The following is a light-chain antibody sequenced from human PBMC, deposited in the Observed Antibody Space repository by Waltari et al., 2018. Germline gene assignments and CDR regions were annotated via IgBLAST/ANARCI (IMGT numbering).Light chain of an antibody. CDR2: DAS. J-gene: IGKJ5*01. CDR3: QQYNRWPPIT. V-gene: IGKV3-15*01. Sequence: EIVMTHSPATLSVSPGETATLPCRASQSVSSNDAWYQKKPGQAPRLLIYDASTRATSIPAKFRGSGSGTEFTLTISSLQSEDFAVYYCQQYNRWPPITFGHGTRLEIK. CDR1: QSVSSN.